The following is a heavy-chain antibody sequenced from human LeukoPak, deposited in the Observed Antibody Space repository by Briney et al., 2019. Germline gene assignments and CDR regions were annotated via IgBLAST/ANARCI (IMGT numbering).Heavy chain of an antibody. J-gene: IGHJ1*01. CDR3: ARDSVKLPGISYFDN. V-gene: IGHV3-30-3*01. Sequence: PGGSLRLSCAASGFIFSTHKMNWVRQAPGKGLEWVAVISYDGTKIYYADSAKGRFTISRDNSKNMVYLQMNSLRAEDTALYYCARDSVKLPGISYFDNWGQGTLVTVSS. CDR1: GFIFSTHK. CDR2: ISYDGTKI. D-gene: IGHD3-3*02.